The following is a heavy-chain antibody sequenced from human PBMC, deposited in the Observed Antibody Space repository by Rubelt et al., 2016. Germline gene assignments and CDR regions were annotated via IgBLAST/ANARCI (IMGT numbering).Heavy chain of an antibody. J-gene: IGHJ2*01. V-gene: IGHV3-23*01. D-gene: IGHD4-23*01. CDR3: VKMYDYGDNSNWYFDL. Sequence: EVQLLESGGGLVQPGGSLRLSCAASGFTFSSYAMSWVRQAPGKGLEWVSTIRNSGSTSYYADSVKGRFTISRDNAKSTLYLQMNSLRAEDTAVYYCVKMYDYGDNSNWYFDLWGRDTLVTVSS. CDR1: GFTFSSYA. CDR2: IRNSGSTS.